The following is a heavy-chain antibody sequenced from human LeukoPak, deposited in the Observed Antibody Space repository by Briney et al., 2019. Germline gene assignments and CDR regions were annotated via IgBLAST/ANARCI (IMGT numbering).Heavy chain of an antibody. J-gene: IGHJ4*02. CDR1: GFTYSSYA. D-gene: IGHD5-18*01. CDR2: ISYDGSNK. V-gene: IGHV3-30*04. CDR3: ARVFGYSYGPGHY. Sequence: GGSLRLSCAASGFTYSSYAMHWVRQAPGKGLEWVAVISYDGSNKYYADSVKGRFTISRDNSKNTLYLQMNSLRAEDTAVYYCARVFGYSYGPGHYWGQGILVTVSS.